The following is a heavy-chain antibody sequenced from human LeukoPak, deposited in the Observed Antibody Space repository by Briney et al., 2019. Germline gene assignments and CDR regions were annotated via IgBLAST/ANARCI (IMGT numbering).Heavy chain of an antibody. CDR3: TRHQTNFYGSGAPFDP. Sequence: SETLSLTCRASGGSVTTTYYCSCIRQPPGGRLEGIASRDHSGNSNYNPSLKSRVTISVDTSKNQLSLQMTSMTAADTAIYYCTRHQTNFYGSGAPFDPWGQGTLVTVSS. D-gene: IGHD3-10*01. CDR2: RDHSGNS. CDR1: GGSVTTTYY. J-gene: IGHJ5*02. V-gene: IGHV4-39*01.